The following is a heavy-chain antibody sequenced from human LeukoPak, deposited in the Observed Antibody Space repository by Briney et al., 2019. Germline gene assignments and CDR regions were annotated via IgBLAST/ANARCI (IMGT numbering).Heavy chain of an antibody. CDR2: ISSSSSYI. Sequence: GGSLRLSCAASGITFSSYSMNWVRQAPGKGLEWVSSISSSSSYIYYADSVKGRFTISRDNAKNSLYLQMNSLRAEDTAVYYCARDPIAGAFDIWGQGTMVTVSS. D-gene: IGHD2-21*01. CDR1: GITFSSYS. V-gene: IGHV3-21*01. J-gene: IGHJ3*02. CDR3: ARDPIAGAFDI.